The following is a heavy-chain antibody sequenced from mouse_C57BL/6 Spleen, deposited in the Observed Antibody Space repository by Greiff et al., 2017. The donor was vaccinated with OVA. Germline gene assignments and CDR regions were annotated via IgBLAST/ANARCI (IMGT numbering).Heavy chain of an antibody. CDR3: ARGDYYGSNAMDY. CDR2: ISYDGSN. D-gene: IGHD1-1*01. J-gene: IGHJ4*01. Sequence: EVQLVESGPGLVKPSQSLSLTCSVTGYSITSGYYWNWIRQFPGNKLEWMGYISYDGSNNYNPSLKNRISITRDTSKNQFFLKLNSVTTEDTATYYCARGDYYGSNAMDYWGQGTSVTVSS. V-gene: IGHV3-6*01. CDR1: GYSITSGYY.